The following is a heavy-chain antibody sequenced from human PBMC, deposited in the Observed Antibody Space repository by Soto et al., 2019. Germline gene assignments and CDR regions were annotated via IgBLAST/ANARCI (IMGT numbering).Heavy chain of an antibody. D-gene: IGHD3-16*01. CDR1: GYIFVNYG. Sequence: QVQLVQSGDEVKKPGASVKVSCKASGYIFVNYGIAWVRQAPGQGLEWMGWISPYTGNTHSATKVQGRLTMTTDTSTSTAYMILGSLTSDDTAVYYCVMVDNYVTPTPQDVGGQGTTFTVSS. J-gene: IGHJ6*02. CDR2: ISPYTGNT. V-gene: IGHV1-18*01. CDR3: VMVDNYVTPTPQDV.